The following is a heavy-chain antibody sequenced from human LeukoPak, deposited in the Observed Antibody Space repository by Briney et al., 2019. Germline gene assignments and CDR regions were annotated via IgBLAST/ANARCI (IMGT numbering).Heavy chain of an antibody. CDR3: ARQGGRYYDSAPFDY. V-gene: IGHV5-51*01. Sequence: GESLKISCKGSGYSFTSYWIGWVRRMPGKGLEWMGIIYPGDSDTRYSPSFQGQVTISADKSISTAYLQWSSLKASDTAMYYCARQGGRYYDSAPFDYWGQGTLVTVSS. J-gene: IGHJ4*02. CDR2: IYPGDSDT. D-gene: IGHD3-22*01. CDR1: GYSFTSYW.